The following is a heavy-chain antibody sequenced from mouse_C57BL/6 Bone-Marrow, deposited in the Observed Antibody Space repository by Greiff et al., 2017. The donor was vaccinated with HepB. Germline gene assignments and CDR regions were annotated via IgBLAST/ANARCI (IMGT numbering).Heavy chain of an antibody. CDR1: GFTFSDYG. CDR2: ISSGSSTI. D-gene: IGHD2-1*01. CDR3: ARNGNYLYYYAMDY. J-gene: IGHJ4*01. V-gene: IGHV5-17*01. Sequence: EVKLMESGGGLVKPGGSLKLSCAASGFTFSDYGMHWVRQAPEKGLEWVAYISSGSSTIYYADTVKGRFTISRDNAKNTLFLQMTSLRSEDTAMYYWARNGNYLYYYAMDYWGQGTSVTVSS.